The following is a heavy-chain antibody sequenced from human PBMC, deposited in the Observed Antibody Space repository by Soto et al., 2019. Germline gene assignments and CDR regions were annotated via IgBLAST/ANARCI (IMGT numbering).Heavy chain of an antibody. CDR2: IKSKTDGGTT. J-gene: IGHJ3*02. CDR1: GFTFSNAW. CDR3: TTAMIVLRFLEWPYAFDI. D-gene: IGHD3-3*01. Sequence: GGSLRLSCAASGFTFSNAWMNWVRQAPGKGLEWVGRIKSKTDGGTTDYAAPVKGRFTISRDDSKNTLYLQMNSLKTEDTAVYYCTTAMIVLRFLEWPYAFDIWGQGTMVTVSS. V-gene: IGHV3-15*07.